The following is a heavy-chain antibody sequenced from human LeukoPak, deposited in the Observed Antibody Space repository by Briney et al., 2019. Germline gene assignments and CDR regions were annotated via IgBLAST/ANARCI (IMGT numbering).Heavy chain of an antibody. D-gene: IGHD4-17*01. CDR2: INPNSGDT. CDR1: GYTFTGYL. Sequence: ASVKVSCKASGYTFTGYLMHWVRQAPGQGLEWTGWINPNSGDTKYAQKFQGRVTMTRDTSISTAYMELSRLRSDDTAVYYCTRALTTVATWMYLWGRGTLVTVSS. J-gene: IGHJ2*01. V-gene: IGHV1-2*02. CDR3: TRALTTVATWMYL.